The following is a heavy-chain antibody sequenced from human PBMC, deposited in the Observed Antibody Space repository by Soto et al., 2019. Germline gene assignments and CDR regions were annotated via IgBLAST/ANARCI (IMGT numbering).Heavy chain of an antibody. CDR3: AAAITTVTTYDY. CDR2: IYYSGST. J-gene: IGHJ4*02. V-gene: IGHV4-31*03. CDR1: GGSISSGSYC. D-gene: IGHD4-17*01. Sequence: QVQLQESGPGLVKPSQTLSLTCTVSGGSISSGSYCWSWIRQHPGKGLEWIGYIYYSGSTYYNPPLKSRVTISVDTSKKQFSLKLSSVNAADTAVYYCAAAITTVTTYDYWGQGTLVTVSS.